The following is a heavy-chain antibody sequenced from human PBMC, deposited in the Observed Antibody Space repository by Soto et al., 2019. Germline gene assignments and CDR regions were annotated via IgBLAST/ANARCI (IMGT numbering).Heavy chain of an antibody. CDR2: IIPIFGSR. V-gene: IGHV1-69*13. J-gene: IGHJ6*02. CDR1: RDTFSRYS. D-gene: IGHD3-16*01. CDR3: ARGETYLGV. Sequence: SVKVCCEASRDTFSRYSINWVRQAPGQGLEWMGWIIPIFGSRKYAEKFQGRVTVTADESTSTAYMELRSLRFEDTAVYYCARGETYLGVWGQGTTVTVSS.